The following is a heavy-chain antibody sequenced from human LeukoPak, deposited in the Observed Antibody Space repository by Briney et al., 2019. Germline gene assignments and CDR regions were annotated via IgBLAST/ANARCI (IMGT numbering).Heavy chain of an antibody. CDR1: GFTFDNYA. CDR3: VRYSGDADY. J-gene: IGHJ4*02. CDR2: IRSKIYGGTT. D-gene: IGHD5-12*01. V-gene: IGHV3-49*03. Sequence: GRSLRLSCTASGFTFDNYAMSWFRQAPGKGLEWVGFIRSKIYGGTTEYAASVKGRFTISRDDSKCIAYLQMTSLKSEDTAVYYCVRYSGDADYWGQGTLVTVSS.